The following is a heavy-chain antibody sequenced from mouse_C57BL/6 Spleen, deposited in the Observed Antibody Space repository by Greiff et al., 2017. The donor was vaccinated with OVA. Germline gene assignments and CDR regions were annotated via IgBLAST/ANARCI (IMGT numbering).Heavy chain of an antibody. CDR3: TRSDGYYDFDV. J-gene: IGHJ1*03. CDR2: ISSGGDYI. Sequence: EVKLMESGEGLVKPGGSLKLSCAASGFTFSSYAMSWVRQTPEKRLEWVAYISSGGDYIYYADTVMGRFTISRDNARNTLYLQMSSLKSEDTAMYYCTRSDGYYDFDVWGTGTTVTVSS. D-gene: IGHD2-3*01. V-gene: IGHV5-9-1*02. CDR1: GFTFSSYA.